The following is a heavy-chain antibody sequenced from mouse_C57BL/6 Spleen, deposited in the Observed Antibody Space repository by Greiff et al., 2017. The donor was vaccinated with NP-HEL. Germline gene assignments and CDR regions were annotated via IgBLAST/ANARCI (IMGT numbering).Heavy chain of an antibody. V-gene: IGHV7-3*01. J-gene: IGHJ2*01. CDR1: GFTFTDYY. CDR3: ARLCMRYYFDY. D-gene: IGHD6-5*01. Sequence: EVQLVESGGGLVQPGGSLSLSCAASGFTFTDYYMSWVRQPPGQALEWLGFIRNKASGYTTEYSASVKGRFTISRDTSQSILYLQMNALRAEDSATYYCARLCMRYYFDYWGQGTTLTVSS. CDR2: IRNKASGYTT.